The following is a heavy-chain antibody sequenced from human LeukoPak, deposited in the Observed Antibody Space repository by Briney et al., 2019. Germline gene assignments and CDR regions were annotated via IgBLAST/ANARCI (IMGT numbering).Heavy chain of an antibody. V-gene: IGHV3-11*01. D-gene: IGHD3-22*01. CDR3: ARGTPIITMVVVVREGRETTDAFDI. CDR1: GFTFSDYY. CDR2: ISRSGTTI. J-gene: IGHJ3*02. Sequence: GGSLRLSCAASGFTFSDYYMSWIRQAPGKGLEWVSYISRSGTTIYYADSVKGRFTISRDNAKNSMYLQMNSLRAEDTAVYYCARGTPIITMVVVVREGRETTDAFDIWGPGTMVTVSS.